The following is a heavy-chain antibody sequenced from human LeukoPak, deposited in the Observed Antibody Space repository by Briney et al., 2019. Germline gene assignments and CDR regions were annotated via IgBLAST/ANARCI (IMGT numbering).Heavy chain of an antibody. D-gene: IGHD3-10*01. CDR1: GYTFTSYG. CDR3: AVTMVRGVTGRFDP. V-gene: IGHV1-18*01. J-gene: IGHJ5*02. Sequence: GASVKVSCKASGYTFTSYGISWVRQAPGQGLEWMGWISAYNGNTNYAQKLQGRVTMTRDTSISTAYMGLSRLRSDDTAVYYCAVTMVRGVTGRFDPWGQGTLVTVSS. CDR2: ISAYNGNT.